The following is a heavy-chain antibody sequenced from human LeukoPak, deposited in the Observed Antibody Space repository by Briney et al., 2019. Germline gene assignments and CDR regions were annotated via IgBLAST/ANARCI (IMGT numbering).Heavy chain of an antibody. Sequence: GESLKISCKGSGYSFTNYWVGWVRQMPGKGLEWMGIIYPGDSDTRYSPSFQGQVTISADKSISTAYLQWSSLKASDTAMYYCARHGLSPDTATYYWGQGTLVTVSS. V-gene: IGHV5-51*01. CDR3: ARHGLSPDTATYY. D-gene: IGHD5-18*01. CDR2: IYPGDSDT. CDR1: GYSFTNYW. J-gene: IGHJ4*02.